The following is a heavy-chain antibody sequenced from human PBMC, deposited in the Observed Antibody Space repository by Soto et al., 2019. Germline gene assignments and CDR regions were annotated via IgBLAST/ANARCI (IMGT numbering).Heavy chain of an antibody. CDR2: IYSXGST. V-gene: IGHV3-66*01. J-gene: IGHJ4*02. CDR3: ALIQKWYPYY. D-gene: IGHD2-2*01. Sequence: XXSLRLSCAASKFTVTNTYMTWVRRAPGKGLEWVXLIYSXGSTYYGDSVXXRFTISRXXSKKKLYIQMNSLRAEDKAVYYCALIQKWYPYYWGQGTLVTVYS. CDR1: KFTVTNTY.